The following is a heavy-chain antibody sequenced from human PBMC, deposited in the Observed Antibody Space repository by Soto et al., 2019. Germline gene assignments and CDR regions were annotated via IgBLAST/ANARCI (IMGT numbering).Heavy chain of an antibody. J-gene: IGHJ2*01. Sequence: QVQLVQSGAEVKKPGSSVKVSCKASGGTFSNYPISWVRQAPGQGLEWMGGIIPIFGTVNYAQKIQGRVTITADESXXTAYMELSSLRSEDTAVYYCARGNHRWRELSYFDLWCRGTLVTVSS. CDR3: ARGNHRWRELSYFDL. CDR1: GGTFSNYP. CDR2: IIPIFGTV. V-gene: IGHV1-69*12. D-gene: IGHD2-15*01.